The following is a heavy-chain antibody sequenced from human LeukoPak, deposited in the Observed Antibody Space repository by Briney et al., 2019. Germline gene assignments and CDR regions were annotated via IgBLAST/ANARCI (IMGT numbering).Heavy chain of an antibody. D-gene: IGHD6-13*01. CDR1: GFTFSSFW. V-gene: IGHV3-7*05. Sequence: GGSLRLSCAASGFTFSSFWMTWVRQAPGKGLEWVANIKEDGSEKYYVDSVKGRFTISRDNAKNSLYLQMNRLRAEDTAVYYCAREKQQLVPYYGMDVWGQGTTVTVSS. J-gene: IGHJ6*02. CDR3: AREKQQLVPYYGMDV. CDR2: IKEDGSEK.